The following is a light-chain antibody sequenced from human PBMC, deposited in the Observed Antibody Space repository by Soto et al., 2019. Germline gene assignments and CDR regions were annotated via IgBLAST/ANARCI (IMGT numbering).Light chain of an antibody. V-gene: IGKV2-30*02. CDR3: MQGTHWPIT. CDR2: KVS. CDR1: QSGVHSDGIAY. J-gene: IGKJ5*01. Sequence: DVLMPQSPCSLAVTLGPPASISCRSNQSGVHSDGIAYFSWFQQRPGRAPRRLIYKVSNRDCGVPARFSGSGSGTDFALKISRVEAEDVGVYYCMQGTHWPITVGQGTRLEIK.